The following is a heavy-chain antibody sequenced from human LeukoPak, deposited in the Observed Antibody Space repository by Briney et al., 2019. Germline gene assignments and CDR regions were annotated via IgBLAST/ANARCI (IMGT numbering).Heavy chain of an antibody. CDR1: GGTFSSYA. Sequence: ASVKVSCKASGGTFSSYAISWVRQAPGQGLEWMGIINPSGGSTSYAQKFQGRVTMTRDTSTSTVYMELSSLRSEDTAVYYCAREGELELQHGFDYWGQGTLVTVSS. J-gene: IGHJ4*02. CDR3: AREGELELQHGFDY. CDR2: INPSGGST. D-gene: IGHD1-7*01. V-gene: IGHV1-46*01.